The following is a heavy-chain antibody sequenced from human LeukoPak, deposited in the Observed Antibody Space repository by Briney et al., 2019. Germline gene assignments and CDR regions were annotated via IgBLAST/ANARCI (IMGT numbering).Heavy chain of an antibody. J-gene: IGHJ5*02. CDR1: GFTFSNYA. Sequence: GGSLRLSCAASGFTFSNYAMNWDRQAPGKGLEWVSLISGSTGSTYYADSVKGRFSISRDNSKNTVYLQMNSLRVEDTAVYYCARDLGYCSSTNCYGDKWFDPWGQGTLVTVSS. CDR2: ISGSTGST. D-gene: IGHD2-2*01. CDR3: ARDLGYCSSTNCYGDKWFDP. V-gene: IGHV3-23*01.